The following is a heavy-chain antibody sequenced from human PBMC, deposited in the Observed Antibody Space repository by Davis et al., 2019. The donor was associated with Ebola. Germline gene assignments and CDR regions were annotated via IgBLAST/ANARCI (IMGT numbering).Heavy chain of an antibody. V-gene: IGHV3-7*01. CDR2: INQDGSEK. D-gene: IGHD3-10*01. J-gene: IGHJ6*02. Sequence: GESLKISCAASGFTFSDYWMSWVRQAPGKGLEWVANINQDGSEKEYVDSVKGRFTISRDNAKNSLYLQMNSLRVEDTAVYYCARKGLRSKNNYYGLDVWGQGTTVTVSS. CDR3: ARKGLRSKNNYYGLDV. CDR1: GFTFSDYW.